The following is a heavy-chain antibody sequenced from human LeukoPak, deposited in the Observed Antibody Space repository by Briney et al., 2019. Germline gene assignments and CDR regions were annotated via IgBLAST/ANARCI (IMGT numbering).Heavy chain of an antibody. V-gene: IGHV4-39*07. CDR1: GGSISSSSYY. D-gene: IGHD6-13*01. J-gene: IGHJ4*02. CDR2: IYYSGST. Sequence: SSETLSLTCIVSGGSISSSSYYWGWIRQPPGKGLEWIGSIYYSGSTNYNPSLKSRVTISVDTSKNQFSLKLSSVTAADTAVYYCAREVRIAAAGTGLNDYWGQGTLVTVSS. CDR3: AREVRIAAAGTGLNDY.